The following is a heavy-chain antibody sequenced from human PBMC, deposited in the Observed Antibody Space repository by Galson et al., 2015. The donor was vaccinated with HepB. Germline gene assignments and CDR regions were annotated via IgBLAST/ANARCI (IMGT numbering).Heavy chain of an antibody. CDR3: AREAGRGMDV. CDR2: IKYEGSEK. CDR1: GFTSSDYW. V-gene: IGHV3-7*01. Sequence: SLRLSCAASGFTSSDYWMTWVRLVPGKGLEWVANIKYEGSEKNFVDSVKGRFTISRDDAKNSLYLQMNNLRAEDTAVYFCAREAGRGMDVWGQGTTVTVSS. J-gene: IGHJ6*02. D-gene: IGHD1-14*01.